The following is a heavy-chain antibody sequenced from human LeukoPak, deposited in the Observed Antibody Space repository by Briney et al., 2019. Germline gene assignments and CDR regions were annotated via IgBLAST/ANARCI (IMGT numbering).Heavy chain of an antibody. CDR2: IYPGDSDT. CDR1: GYSFTSYW. V-gene: IGHV5-51*01. CDR3: VRPRPHSSSSWYVDY. D-gene: IGHD6-13*01. J-gene: IGHJ4*02. Sequence: GESLKISCKGSGYSFTSYWIGWVRQMPGKGLEWMGIIYPGDSDTRYSPSSQGQVTISADKSISTAYLQWSSLKASDTAMYYCVRPRPHSSSSWYVDYWGQGTLVTVSS.